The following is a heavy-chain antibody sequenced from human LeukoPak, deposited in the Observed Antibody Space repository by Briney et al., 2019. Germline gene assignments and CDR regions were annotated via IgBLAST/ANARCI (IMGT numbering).Heavy chain of an antibody. Sequence: GGSLRLSCAASGFTVSSNYMSWVRQAPGKGLEWVSVIYSGGSTYYADSVKGRFTISRDNSKNTLYLQMNSLRAEDTAVYYCAKDRSLVPAAIEGWGQGTLVTVSS. CDR3: AKDRSLVPAAIEG. J-gene: IGHJ4*02. CDR1: GFTVSSNY. V-gene: IGHV3-53*01. D-gene: IGHD2-2*02. CDR2: IYSGGST.